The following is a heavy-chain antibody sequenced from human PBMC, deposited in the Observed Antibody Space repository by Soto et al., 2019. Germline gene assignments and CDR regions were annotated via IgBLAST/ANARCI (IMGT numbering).Heavy chain of an antibody. V-gene: IGHV3-23*01. J-gene: IGHJ6*02. CDR2: INSSGSST. Sequence: GGSLRLSCAASRFTFSGYWMRWVRQAPGKGLVWVSAINSSGSSTYYADSVKGRFTISRDNSKNTLYLQMSSLRAEDTAVYYCAKDHPVMVYDLPYYYGMDVWGQGTTVTVSS. CDR3: AKDHPVMVYDLPYYYGMDV. CDR1: RFTFSGYW. D-gene: IGHD2-8*01.